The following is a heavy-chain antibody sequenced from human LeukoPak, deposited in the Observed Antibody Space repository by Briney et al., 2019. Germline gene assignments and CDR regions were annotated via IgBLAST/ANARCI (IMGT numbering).Heavy chain of an antibody. CDR2: IYYSGST. CDR1: GGSISSGGYY. CDR3: ARDQSSSWYSYYGVGV. J-gene: IGHJ6*02. V-gene: IGHV4-61*08. Sequence: SISSTVSGGSISSGGYYWGWIRQPPGKGLEWLGYIYYSGSTNYNPSLKSRVTISVDTSKNQFSLKLSSVTAADTAMYYCARDQSSSWYSYYGVGVWGQGTTVTVSS. D-gene: IGHD6-13*01.